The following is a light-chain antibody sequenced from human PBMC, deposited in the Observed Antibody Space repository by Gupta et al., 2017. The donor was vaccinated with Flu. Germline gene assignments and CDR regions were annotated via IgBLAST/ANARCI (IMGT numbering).Light chain of an antibody. J-gene: IGKJ4*01. CDR1: QSISSY. CDR2: AAS. Sequence: DIQMTHSSSSLSASVGDRVTITCRASQSISSYLNWYQQKPGKAPKLLIYAASSWQSGVTSRFSGSGFGKDXPLTISXRQQEDFASYYCQQTDSNPPITFGXGTKVEIK. CDR3: QQTDSNPPIT. V-gene: IGKV1-39*01.